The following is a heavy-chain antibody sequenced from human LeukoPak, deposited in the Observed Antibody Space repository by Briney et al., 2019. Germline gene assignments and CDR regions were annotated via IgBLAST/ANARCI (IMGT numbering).Heavy chain of an antibody. J-gene: IGHJ4*02. CDR2: TSGSGGST. CDR1: GFTFSSYA. V-gene: IGHV3-23*01. D-gene: IGHD3-3*01. Sequence: GGSLRLSCAASGFTFSSYAMSWVRQAPGKGLEWVSATSGSGGSTYYADSVKGRFTISRDNSKNTLYLQMNSLRAEDTAVYYCAKPYYDFWSGYLGTAYYFDYWGQGTLVTVSS. CDR3: AKPYYDFWSGYLGTAYYFDY.